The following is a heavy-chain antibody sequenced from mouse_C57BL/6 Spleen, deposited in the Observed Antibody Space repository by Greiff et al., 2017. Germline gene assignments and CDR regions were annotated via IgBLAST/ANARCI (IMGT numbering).Heavy chain of an antibody. Sequence: DVQLVESGGGLVKPGGSLKLSCAASGFTFSDYGMHWVRQAPEKGLEWVAYISSGSSTIYYADTVKGRFTISRDNAKNTLFLQLTSLRSEDTAMYYCARDHYYDYTWFAYWGQGSLVTVSA. CDR2: ISSGSSTI. CDR3: ARDHYYDYTWFAY. CDR1: GFTFSDYG. J-gene: IGHJ3*01. V-gene: IGHV5-17*01. D-gene: IGHD2-4*01.